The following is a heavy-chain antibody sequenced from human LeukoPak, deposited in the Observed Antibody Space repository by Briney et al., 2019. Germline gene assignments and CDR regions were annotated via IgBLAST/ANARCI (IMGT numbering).Heavy chain of an antibody. V-gene: IGHV4-38-2*02. D-gene: IGHD5-12*01. J-gene: IGHJ3*02. Sequence: PSETLSLTCAVSGYSISSGYYWGWIRQPPGKGLEWIGSIYHSGSTYYNPSLKRRVTISVDTSKNQFSLKLSSVTAADTAVYYCARETLSGYDGNDAFDIWGQGTMVSVSS. CDR2: IYHSGST. CDR1: GYSISSGYY. CDR3: ARETLSGYDGNDAFDI.